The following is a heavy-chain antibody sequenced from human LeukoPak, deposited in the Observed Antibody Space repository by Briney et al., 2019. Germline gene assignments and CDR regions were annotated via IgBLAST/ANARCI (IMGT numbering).Heavy chain of an antibody. CDR2: MYTSGSS. J-gene: IGHJ2*01. CDR3: ARRAGSYLGYWYFDL. CDR1: GGSINNYY. Sequence: SETLSLICSVSGGSINNYYWTWIRQPPGKGLEWIGYMYTSGSSNYHPSLKSRVTMSIDTSKNQFSLILSSVTASDTATYYCARRAGSYLGYWYFDLWGRGTLATVSS. V-gene: IGHV4-4*09. D-gene: IGHD1-26*01.